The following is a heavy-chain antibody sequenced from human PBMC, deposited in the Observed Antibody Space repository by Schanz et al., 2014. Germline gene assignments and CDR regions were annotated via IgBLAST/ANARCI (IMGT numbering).Heavy chain of an antibody. D-gene: IGHD3-10*01. CDR3: ARIGGSVFDY. Sequence: EVQLVESGGGLVQPGGSLRLSCAASGFSFSSYSLNWVRQAPGKGLEWVSVIGVDGTTTYYADSVKGRFTISRDNSKNTLYLQMNTLRAEDTAVYYCARIGGSVFDYWAQGTPVTVSS. CDR2: IGVDGTTT. J-gene: IGHJ4*02. CDR1: GFSFSSYS. V-gene: IGHV3-23*04.